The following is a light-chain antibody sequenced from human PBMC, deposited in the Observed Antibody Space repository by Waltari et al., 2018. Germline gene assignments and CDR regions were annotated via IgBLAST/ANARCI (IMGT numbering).Light chain of an antibody. Sequence: DIVLTQSPATLSLSPGERATLSCRASQSIHNYLAWYQQKPGQAPELLIYDTSNRATGIAARFSGSGFGTDFTLTISSLEPEDFAVYYCQQRRNRPLTFGGGTKVEIK. V-gene: IGKV3-11*01. CDR2: DTS. CDR3: QQRRNRPLT. CDR1: QSIHNY. J-gene: IGKJ4*01.